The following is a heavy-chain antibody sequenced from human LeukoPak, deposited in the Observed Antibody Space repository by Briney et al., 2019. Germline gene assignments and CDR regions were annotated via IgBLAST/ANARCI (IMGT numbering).Heavy chain of an antibody. V-gene: IGHV3-74*01. Sequence: GGSLRLSCAASGFTFSSYWMHWVRQAPGKGLVGVSRINSDGSSTSYADSVKGRFTISRDNAKNTLYLQMNSLRAEDTAAYYCARWDYGGNLHWGQGTLVTVSS. CDR2: INSDGSST. J-gene: IGHJ1*01. D-gene: IGHD4-23*01. CDR3: ARWDYGGNLH. CDR1: GFTFSSYW.